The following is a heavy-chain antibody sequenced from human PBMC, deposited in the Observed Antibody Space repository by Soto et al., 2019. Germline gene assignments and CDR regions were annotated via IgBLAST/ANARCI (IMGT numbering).Heavy chain of an antibody. CDR1: GFTFSSYA. CDR2: ISGSGGST. V-gene: IGHV3-23*01. Sequence: GGSLRLSCAASGFTFSSYAMSWVRQAPGKGLEWVSAISGSGGSTYYADSVKGRFTISRDNSKNTLYLQMNSLRAEDTAVYYCAKDEVQQWLAYNWFDPWGQGTLVTVSS. D-gene: IGHD6-19*01. CDR3: AKDEVQQWLAYNWFDP. J-gene: IGHJ5*02.